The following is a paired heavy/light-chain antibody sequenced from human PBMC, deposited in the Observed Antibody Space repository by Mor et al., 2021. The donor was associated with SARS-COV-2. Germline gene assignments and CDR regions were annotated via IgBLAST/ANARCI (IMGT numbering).Heavy chain of an antibody. J-gene: IGHJ3*02. Sequence: EEQLLESGGGLVQPGGSLRLSCAASGFTFSRYTMTWVRRAPGKGLVWLSSISGSGSRISYADSVRGRFSISRDNSETTVYLQMDRLRDGDTAIYYCAKVTPTSGTGNSFSIWGPGTLVTVSS. D-gene: IGHD5-12*01. CDR3: AKVTPTSGTGNSFSI. V-gene: IGHV3-23*01. CDR1: GFTFSRYT. CDR2: ISGSGSRI.
Light chain of an antibody. V-gene: IGLV3-21*02. J-gene: IGLJ3*02. CDR1: NLGRKS. Sequence: SYVLTQSPSESVGPGQTATFTCGGDNLGRKSVHWYQLKPGQAPVLVVYDNGDRPSGIPERFSGSNSGNTATLMITRVEAGDEADYFCQVWDSDSDHWVFGGGTKLTVV. CDR2: DNG. CDR3: QVWDSDSDHWV.